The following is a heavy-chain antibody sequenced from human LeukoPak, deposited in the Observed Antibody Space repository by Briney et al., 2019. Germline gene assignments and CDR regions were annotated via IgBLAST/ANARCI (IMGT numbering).Heavy chain of an antibody. Sequence: TGGSLRLSCAASGFTVSSNYISWVRQAPGKGLEWVSVIYSGGSTYYADSVKGRFTISRDNSKNTLYLQMNSLRAEDTAVYYCARVWSSGPAYYFDYWGQGTLVTVSS. V-gene: IGHV3-53*01. CDR2: IYSGGST. D-gene: IGHD6-19*01. CDR3: ARVWSSGPAYYFDY. CDR1: GFTVSSNY. J-gene: IGHJ4*02.